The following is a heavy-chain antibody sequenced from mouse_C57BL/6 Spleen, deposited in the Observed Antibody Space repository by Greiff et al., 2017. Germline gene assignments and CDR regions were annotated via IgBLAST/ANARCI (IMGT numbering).Heavy chain of an antibody. CDR3: ARERGTGTWYFDV. CDR2: ISDGGSYT. J-gene: IGHJ1*03. CDR1: GFTFSSYA. V-gene: IGHV5-4*01. D-gene: IGHD4-1*01. Sequence: EVQLVESGGGLVKPGGSLKLSCAASGFTFSSYAMSWVRQTPEKRLEWVATISDGGSYTYYPDNVKGRFTISRDNAKNNLYLQMSHLKSEDTAMYYCARERGTGTWYFDVWGTGTTVTVSS.